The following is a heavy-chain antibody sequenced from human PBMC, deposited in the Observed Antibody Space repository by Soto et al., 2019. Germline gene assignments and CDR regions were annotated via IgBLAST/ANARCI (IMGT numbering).Heavy chain of an antibody. CDR3: AGSVGGGFDY. CDR2: VYIGGNT. D-gene: IGHD3-16*01. CDR1: GFTVSSNY. Sequence: EVQLVESGGGLVQPGGSLRLYCAASGFTVSSNYMSWVRQAPGKGPEWVSVVYIGGNTYYAESVEDRFSISRDNFQNMLYLQMNRLRAEDPAVYYCAGSVGGGFDYWGQGTLVTVSS. V-gene: IGHV3-66*01. J-gene: IGHJ4*02.